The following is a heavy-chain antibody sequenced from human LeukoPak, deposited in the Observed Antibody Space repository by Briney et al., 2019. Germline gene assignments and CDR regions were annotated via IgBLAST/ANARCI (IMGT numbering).Heavy chain of an antibody. CDR1: GFTFSSYE. D-gene: IGHD4-17*01. CDR3: ARAGDYGDYYQTYYFDY. J-gene: IGHJ4*02. CDR2: ISSSGSTI. Sequence: PGGSLRLSCAASGFTFSSYEMNWVRQAPGKGLEWVSYISSSGSTIYYADSVKGRFTISRDNAKNSLYLQMNSLRAEDTAVYYCARAGDYGDYYQTYYFDYWGQGTLVTVPS. V-gene: IGHV3-48*03.